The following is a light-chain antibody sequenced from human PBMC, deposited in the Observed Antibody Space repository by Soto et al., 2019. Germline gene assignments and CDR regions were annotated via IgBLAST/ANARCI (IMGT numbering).Light chain of an antibody. CDR3: QQYNNCPPT. CDR2: GAS. J-gene: IGKJ1*01. V-gene: IGKV3D-15*01. CDR1: QSVSGN. Sequence: EIVMTQSPATLSVSPGERATLSCRASQSVSGNLAWYQQKPGQAPRLLIYGASTRATGIPARFSGSGSGTEFTRTISSRQSEDFAVYYCQQYNNCPPTFGQGTKVEIK.